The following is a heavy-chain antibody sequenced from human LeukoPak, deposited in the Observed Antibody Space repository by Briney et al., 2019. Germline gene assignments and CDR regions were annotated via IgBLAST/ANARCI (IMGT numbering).Heavy chain of an antibody. D-gene: IGHD2-21*02. CDR3: ARRSPRVVTANDAFDI. J-gene: IGHJ3*02. CDR2: IYHSGST. Sequence: SETLSLTCTVSGGSISSHYWSWIRQPPGKGLEWIGYIYHSGSTYYNPSLKSRVTISVDRSKNHFSLELSSVTAADTAVYYCARRSPRVVTANDAFDIWGQGTMVTVSS. CDR1: GGSISSHY. V-gene: IGHV4-59*11.